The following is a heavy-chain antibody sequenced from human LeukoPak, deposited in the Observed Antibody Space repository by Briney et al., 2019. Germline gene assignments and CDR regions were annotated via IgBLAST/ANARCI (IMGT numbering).Heavy chain of an antibody. J-gene: IGHJ4*02. Sequence: GRSLRLSCAASGFTFSSYGMHWVRQAPGKGLEWVAVISYDGSNKYYADPVKGRFTISRDNSKNTLYLQMNSLRAEDTAVYYCATRWGPSGDYWGQGTLVTVSS. CDR2: ISYDGSNK. CDR3: ATRWGPSGDY. CDR1: GFTFSSYG. D-gene: IGHD7-27*01. V-gene: IGHV3-30*03.